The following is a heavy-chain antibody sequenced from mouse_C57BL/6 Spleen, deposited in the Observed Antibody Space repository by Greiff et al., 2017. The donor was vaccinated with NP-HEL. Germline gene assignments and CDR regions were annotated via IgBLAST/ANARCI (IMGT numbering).Heavy chain of an antibody. V-gene: IGHV5-4*01. J-gene: IGHJ3*01. CDR3: ARGPFDY. CDR2: ISDGGSYT. CDR1: GFTFSSYA. Sequence: EVHLVESGGGLVKPGGSLKLSCAASGFTFSSYAMSWVRQTPEKRLEWVATISDGGSYTYYPDNVKGRFTISRDNAKNNLYLQMSHLKSEDTAMYYCARGPFDYWGQGTLVTVSA.